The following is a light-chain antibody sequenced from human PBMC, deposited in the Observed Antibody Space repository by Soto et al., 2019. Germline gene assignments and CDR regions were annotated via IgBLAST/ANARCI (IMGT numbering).Light chain of an antibody. CDR3: QQYDSYPWT. V-gene: IGKV1-5*01. CDR1: QSISSW. CDR2: DAS. J-gene: IGKJ1*01. Sequence: DIQMTQSPSTLSASVGDRVTITCRASQSISSWLAWYQQKPGKAPKLLIYDASSLESGVPSRFRGSGAGTECTLTVSSLQPDDFATYYGQQYDSYPWTFGQGTKVEIK.